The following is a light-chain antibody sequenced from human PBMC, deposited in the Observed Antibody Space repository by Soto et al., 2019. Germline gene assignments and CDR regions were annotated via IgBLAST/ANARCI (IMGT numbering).Light chain of an antibody. CDR2: EGS. J-gene: IGLJ1*01. Sequence: SVLTQPASVSGSPGQSITISCTGTSSDVGSYNLVSWYQQHPGKAPKLMIYEGSKRPSGVSNRFSGSKSGNTASLTISGLQAEDEADYYCCSYAGTGTYVFGTGTKVTVL. CDR1: SSDVGSYNL. CDR3: CSYAGTGTYV. V-gene: IGLV2-23*01.